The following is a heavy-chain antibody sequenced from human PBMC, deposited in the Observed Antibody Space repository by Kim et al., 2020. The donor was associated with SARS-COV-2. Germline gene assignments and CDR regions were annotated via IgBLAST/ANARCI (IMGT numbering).Heavy chain of an antibody. CDR1: GGSISSSNW. V-gene: IGHV4-4*02. Sequence: SETLSLTCAVSGGSISSSNWWSWVRQPPGKGLEWIGEIYHSGSTNYNPSLTSRVTISVDKSKNQFSLQLSSVTAADTAVYYCARQWPVYGMDVWGQGTTVTVSS. J-gene: IGHJ6*02. CDR2: IYHSGST. CDR3: ARQWPVYGMDV. D-gene: IGHD6-19*01.